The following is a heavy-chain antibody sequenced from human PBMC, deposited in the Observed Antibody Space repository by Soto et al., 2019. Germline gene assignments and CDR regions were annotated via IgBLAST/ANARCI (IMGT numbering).Heavy chain of an antibody. J-gene: IGHJ4*01. Sequence: QVQLQQSGPGLVKASQTLSLTCAITGGSVSSNSAVWIWVRQSPSRGLVWLGRTYYRSKWYYEYAVSVRGRITITPDTSKTQSALPLNPVTPEHTAVYFCAKEDQYSESIFEYGGQGTLITVTA. CDR1: GGSVSSNSAV. D-gene: IGHD1-26*01. CDR2: TYYRSKWYY. CDR3: AKEDQYSESIFEY. V-gene: IGHV6-1*01.